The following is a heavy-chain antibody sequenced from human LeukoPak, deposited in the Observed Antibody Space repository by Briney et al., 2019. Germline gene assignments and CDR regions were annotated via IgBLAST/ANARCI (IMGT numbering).Heavy chain of an antibody. CDR3: ARDWLATKFDY. V-gene: IGHV3-7*04. CDR2: IKHDGSEK. CDR1: GFTFSNYW. D-gene: IGHD6-19*01. Sequence: PGGSLRLSCAASGFTFSNYWMSWVRQAPGKGLEWVANIKHDGSEKFYVDSVRGRFTISRDNAKNSLYLQMNSLRAEDTAVYYCARDWLATKFDYWGQGTLVTVSS. J-gene: IGHJ4*02.